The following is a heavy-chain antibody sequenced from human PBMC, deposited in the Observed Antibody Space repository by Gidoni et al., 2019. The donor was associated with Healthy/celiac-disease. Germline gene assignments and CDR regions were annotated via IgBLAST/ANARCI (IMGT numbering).Heavy chain of an antibody. J-gene: IGHJ4*02. Sequence: EVQLVESGGGLVQPGRSLRLSCAASGLPFDDYAMHWVRQAPGKGLEWVSGISWNSGSIGYADSVKGRFTISRDNAKNSLYLQMNSLRAEDTALYYCAKGGLSSWYDYWGQGTLVTVSS. CDR3: AKGGLSSWYDY. CDR2: ISWNSGSI. D-gene: IGHD6-13*01. CDR1: GLPFDDYA. V-gene: IGHV3-9*01.